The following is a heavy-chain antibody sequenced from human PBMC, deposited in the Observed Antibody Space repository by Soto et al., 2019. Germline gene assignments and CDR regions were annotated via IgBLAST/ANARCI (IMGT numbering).Heavy chain of an antibody. CDR2: INPSGGSS. D-gene: IGHD4-17*01. CDR1: GYTFTSYY. V-gene: IGHV1-46*01. CDR3: AHIAYGDYYGMDV. Sequence: QVQLVQSGAEVKKPGASVKVSCKASGYTFTSYYMHWVRQAPGQGLEWMGIINPSGGSSSYAQKFQGRVTMTRDTSTSTVYMELSSLRSEDTAVYYCAHIAYGDYYGMDVWGQGTTVTVSS. J-gene: IGHJ6*02.